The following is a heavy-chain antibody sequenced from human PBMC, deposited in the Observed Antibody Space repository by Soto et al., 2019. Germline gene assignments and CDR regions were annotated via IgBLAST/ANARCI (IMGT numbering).Heavy chain of an antibody. CDR3: ARDRLDYDSSGYYYVREAFDI. V-gene: IGHV1-46*03. CDR1: GYTFTSYY. CDR2: INPSGGST. J-gene: IGHJ3*02. D-gene: IGHD3-22*01. Sequence: ASVKVSCKASGYTFTSYYMHWVRQAPGQGLEWMGIINPSGGSTSYAQKFQGRVTMTRDTSTSTVYMELSSLRSEDTAVYYCARDRLDYDSSGYYYVREAFDIWGQGTMVTVSS.